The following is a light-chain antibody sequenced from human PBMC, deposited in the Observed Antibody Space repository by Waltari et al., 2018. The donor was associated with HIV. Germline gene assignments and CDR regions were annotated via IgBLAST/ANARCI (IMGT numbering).Light chain of an antibody. CDR1: SSDLGDYNY. Sequence: QSALTQPRSVSGSPGQSVTISCPGTSSDLGDYNYVSWYQQHPGKAPKLMIYDVTKRPSGVPDRFSGSKSGNTASLTISGLQAEDEAAYYCCSFAGSYTLVFGGGTKLTVL. J-gene: IGLJ3*02. CDR2: DVT. CDR3: CSFAGSYTLV. V-gene: IGLV2-11*01.